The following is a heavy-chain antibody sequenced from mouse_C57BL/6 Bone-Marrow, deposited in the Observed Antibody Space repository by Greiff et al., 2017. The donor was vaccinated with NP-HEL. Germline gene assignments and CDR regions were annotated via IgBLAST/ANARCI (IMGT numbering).Heavy chain of an antibody. J-gene: IGHJ1*03. D-gene: IGHD1-1*01. Sequence: EVKLVESGGGLVQPGGSLKLSCAASGFTFSDYGMAWVRQAPRKGPEWVAFISNLAYSIYYADTVTGRFTLSRENAKNTLYLEMSSLRSEDTAMYDCARHEDYYGSSYGYFDVWGTGTTVTVSS. CDR1: GFTFSDYG. V-gene: IGHV5-15*01. CDR3: ARHEDYYGSSYGYFDV. CDR2: ISNLAYSI.